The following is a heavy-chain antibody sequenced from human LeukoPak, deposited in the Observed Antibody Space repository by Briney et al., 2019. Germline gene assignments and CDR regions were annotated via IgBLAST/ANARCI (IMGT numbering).Heavy chain of an antibody. CDR2: ISAYNGNT. J-gene: IGHJ4*02. Sequence: GASVKVSCKASGYTFTSYGISWVRQAPGQGLEWMGWISAYNGNTNYAQKFQGRVTMTRNTSISTAYMELSSLRSEDTAVYYCAREGLDELIIEDWGQGTLVTVSS. CDR1: GYTFTSYG. D-gene: IGHD3-10*01. V-gene: IGHV1-18*01. CDR3: AREGLDELIIED.